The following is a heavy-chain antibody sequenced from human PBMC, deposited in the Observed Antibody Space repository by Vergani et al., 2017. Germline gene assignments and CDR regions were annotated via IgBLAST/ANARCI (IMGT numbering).Heavy chain of an antibody. CDR1: GFTFNQCG. CDR3: ARDLRLLYNRFDP. D-gene: IGHD1-14*01. V-gene: IGHV3-33*01. CDR2: TWYDGNNK. Sequence: QVQLVESGGGVVQPGRSLRLSCAASGFTFNQCGMHWVRQAPGKGLGWVAVTWYDGNNKQYADSVKGRFTISRDNSKSTMYLQMNSLRDEDTGVYYCARDLRLLYNRFDPWGQGTLVTVSS. J-gene: IGHJ5*02.